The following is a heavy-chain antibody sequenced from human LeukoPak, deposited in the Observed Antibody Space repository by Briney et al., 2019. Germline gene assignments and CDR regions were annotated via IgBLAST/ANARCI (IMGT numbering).Heavy chain of an antibody. D-gene: IGHD3-22*01. CDR3: ARATYYYDSSGYNAFDI. J-gene: IGHJ3*02. CDR2: INPSGGST. CDR1: GYTFTSYY. Sequence: ASVKVSCKASGYTFTSYYMHWVRQAPGQGLEWMGIINPSGGSTSYAQKFQGRVTMTRDTSTSTVYMELSSLRFEDTAVYYCARATYYYDSSGYNAFDIWGQGTMVTVSS. V-gene: IGHV1-46*01.